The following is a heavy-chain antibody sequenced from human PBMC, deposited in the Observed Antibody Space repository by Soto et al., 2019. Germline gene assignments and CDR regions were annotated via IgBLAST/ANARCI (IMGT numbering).Heavy chain of an antibody. V-gene: IGHV1-18*01. D-gene: IGHD5-12*01. CDR2: ISAYNGDT. CDR1: GYTFTSYG. CDR3: AREGVATYYYYGMDV. Sequence: ASVKVSCKASGYTFTSYGISWVRQAPGQGLEWMGWISAYNGDTNYAQTFQGRVTMTTDTSTSTVHMEVRSLRSDDTAVYYCAREGVATYYYYGMDVWSQGTPVTVSS. J-gene: IGHJ6*02.